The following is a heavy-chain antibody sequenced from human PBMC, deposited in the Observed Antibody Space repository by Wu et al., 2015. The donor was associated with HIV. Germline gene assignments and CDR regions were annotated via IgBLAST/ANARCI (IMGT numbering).Heavy chain of an antibody. CDR2: IIPMFDRV. Sequence: QVHLVQSGAEVKKPGSSVKVSCTASGGTFSSRAISWVRQAPGQGLEWMGRIIPMFDRVHYKQKFQGRVVITADEATSTVYMELSSLTSDDTAIYYCARSLEVAGPDPYPFDLWGQGTMVVVSS. D-gene: IGHD6-19*01. CDR3: ARSLEVAGPDPYPFDL. J-gene: IGHJ3*01. CDR1: GGTFSSRA. V-gene: IGHV1-69*13.